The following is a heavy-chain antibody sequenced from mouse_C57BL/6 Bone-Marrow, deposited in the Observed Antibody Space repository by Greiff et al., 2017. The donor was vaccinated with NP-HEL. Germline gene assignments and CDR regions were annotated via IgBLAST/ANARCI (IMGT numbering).Heavy chain of an antibody. CDR3: ARESLWSYYAMDY. CDR1: GFTFSSYA. CDR2: ISDGGSYT. D-gene: IGHD1-1*02. Sequence: EVQLQESGGGLVKPGGSLKLSCAASGFTFSSYAMSWVRQTPEKRLEWVATISDGGSYTYYPDNVKGRFTISRDNAKNNLYLQMSHLKSEDTAMYYCARESLWSYYAMDYWGQGTSVTVSS. V-gene: IGHV5-4*01. J-gene: IGHJ4*01.